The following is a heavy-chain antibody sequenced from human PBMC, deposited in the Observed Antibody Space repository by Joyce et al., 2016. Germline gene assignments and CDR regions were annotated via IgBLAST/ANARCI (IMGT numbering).Heavy chain of an antibody. J-gene: IGHJ6*02. D-gene: IGHD3-10*01. V-gene: IGHV4-38-2*02. CDR2: IYETGST. CDR3: ARDALWLNYKYYGMDV. Sequence: QVQLQESGPGLVKPSETLSLTCTVSGDSISSGLYWGWIRQSPGKGLEWIGSIYETGSTYYNPSLKSRVTISVDTSKNQFSLKLTSVTAADTAVYYCARDALWLNYKYYGMDVWGQGTKVIVPS. CDR1: GDSISSGLY.